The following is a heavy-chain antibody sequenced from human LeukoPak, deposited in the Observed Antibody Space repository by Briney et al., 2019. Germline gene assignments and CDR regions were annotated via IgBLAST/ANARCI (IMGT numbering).Heavy chain of an antibody. CDR2: ISYDGSNK. CDR3: AKDSGSSWLSYYYYGMDV. CDR1: GFTFSSYG. J-gene: IGHJ6*02. Sequence: GGSLRLSCAASGFTFSSYGMHWVRQAPGKGLAWVAVISYDGSNKYYADSVKGRFTISRDNSKNTLYLQMNSLRAEDKAVYYCAKDSGSSWLSYYYYGMDVWGQGTTVTVSS. V-gene: IGHV3-30*18. D-gene: IGHD6-13*01.